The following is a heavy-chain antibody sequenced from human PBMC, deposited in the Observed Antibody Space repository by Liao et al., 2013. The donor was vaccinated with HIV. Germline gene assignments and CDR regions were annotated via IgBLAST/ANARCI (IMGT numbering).Heavy chain of an antibody. CDR2: VYYTGNT. Sequence: QMQLQESGSGLVKPSETLSLTCTVSGGSISSYYWSWIRQPPGKGLEWIGYVYYTGNTNYNPSLKSRLTISLDTSKNKLSLKLSSVTAADTAVYYCARMNDFXNVVTNDYHYYMDVWGKGTTSHRLL. V-gene: IGHV4-59*01. J-gene: IGHJ6*03. CDR3: ARMNDFXNVVTNDYHYYMDV. D-gene: IGHD3-3*01. CDR1: GGSISSYY.